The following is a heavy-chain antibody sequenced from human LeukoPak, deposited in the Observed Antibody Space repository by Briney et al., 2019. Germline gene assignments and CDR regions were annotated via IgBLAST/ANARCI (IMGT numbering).Heavy chain of an antibody. CDR1: GGSFSGHY. CDR3: AGLRRDYSHRPDS. V-gene: IGHV4-34*01. Sequence: PSETLSLTCAVYGGSFSGHYWSWIRQPPGKGLEWIGEISHGGSTNYNPSLKSRVTISVDTSKNQFSLKLSSVTAADTAVYFCAGLRRDYSHRPDSWGQGTLVTVSS. CDR2: ISHGGST. D-gene: IGHD2-21*01. J-gene: IGHJ4*02.